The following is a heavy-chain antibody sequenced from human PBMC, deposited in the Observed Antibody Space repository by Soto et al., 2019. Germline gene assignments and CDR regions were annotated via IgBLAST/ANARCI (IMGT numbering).Heavy chain of an antibody. CDR1: GYTFTSYA. CDR2: INAGNGNT. J-gene: IGHJ6*02. V-gene: IGHV1-3*01. CDR3: ARSRGYSYGYESNYYYYGMDV. Sequence: ASVKVSCKASGYTFTSYAMHWVRQAPGQRLEWMGWINAGNGNTKYSQKFQGRVTITRDTSASTAYMELSSLRSEDTAVYYCARSRGYSYGYESNYYYYGMDVWGQGTTVTVSS. D-gene: IGHD5-18*01.